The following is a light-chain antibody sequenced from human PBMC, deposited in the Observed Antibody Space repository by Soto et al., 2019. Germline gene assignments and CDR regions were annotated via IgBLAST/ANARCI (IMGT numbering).Light chain of an antibody. J-gene: IGKJ1*01. V-gene: IGKV3-20*01. Sequence: EIVLTQSPDTLSLSPGERATLSCRASQSVSSSYLAWYQQKPGQAPRLLIYDASSRATGIPDRFSGSGSGTDFTLTISRLEPGDFAVYYCQQYGSSPPTWTFGQGTKVDIK. CDR3: QQYGSSPPTWT. CDR2: DAS. CDR1: QSVSSSY.